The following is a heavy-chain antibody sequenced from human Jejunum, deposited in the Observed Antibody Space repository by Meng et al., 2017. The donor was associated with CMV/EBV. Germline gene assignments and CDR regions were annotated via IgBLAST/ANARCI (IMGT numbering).Heavy chain of an antibody. CDR1: GYY. CDR3: ARDPLGFSRPSTITTLAGY. V-gene: IGHV1-2*02. Sequence: GYYMHWVRQAPGKGLEWMGWINPNSGGTKYPQKFQGRVTMTRDTSITTAYMELSSLRSDDTAVYYCARDPLGFSRPSTITTLAGYWGQGTLVTVSS. CDR2: INPNSGGT. D-gene: IGHD4-11*01. J-gene: IGHJ4*02.